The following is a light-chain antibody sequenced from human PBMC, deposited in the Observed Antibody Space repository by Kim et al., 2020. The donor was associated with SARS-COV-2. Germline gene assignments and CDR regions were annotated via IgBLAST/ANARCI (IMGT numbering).Light chain of an antibody. CDR1: TCNIGVGYD. CDR2: RTS. Sequence: ATICSPGGTCNIGVGYDVDWDKQLPRAAAKHILYRTSKRPSGVPDRSSGSRSGTSASVAITGLQAEDEADYYCQSYDSSLSGVVFGGGTQLTVL. CDR3: QSYDSSLSGVV. V-gene: IGLV1-40*01. J-gene: IGLJ2*01.